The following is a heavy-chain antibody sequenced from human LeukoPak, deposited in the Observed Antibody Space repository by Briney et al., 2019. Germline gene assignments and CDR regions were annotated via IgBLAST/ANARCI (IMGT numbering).Heavy chain of an antibody. CDR3: ARDSENYCDSSGFPILDP. J-gene: IGHJ5*02. CDR2: IYYSGSN. D-gene: IGHD3-22*01. V-gene: IGHV4-59*01. CDR1: GGSISSYY. Sequence: SETLSLTCTVSGGSISSYYWSWIRQPPGKGLEWIGYIYYSGSNNYNPSLKSRVTISVETSKNQFSLKLSSVTAADTAVYYCARDSENYCDSSGFPILDPWGQGTLVTVSS.